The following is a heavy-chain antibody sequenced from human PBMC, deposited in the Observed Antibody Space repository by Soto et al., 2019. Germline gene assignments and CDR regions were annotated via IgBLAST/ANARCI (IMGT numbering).Heavy chain of an antibody. Sequence: EVQLVESGGGLVQPGGSLRLSCAASGFTVSSKYMSWVSQAPGKGLEWVSLSQSGGPTYYADSVKGRFTISRDTSENTVHLQMDSLRAEDTAVYYCARDDVLCDGGRCYGVPLYVWGKGTTVTVSS. CDR1: GFTVSSKY. D-gene: IGHD2-15*01. CDR3: ARDDVLCDGGRCYGVPLYV. V-gene: IGHV3-66*01. CDR2: SQSGGPT. J-gene: IGHJ6*04.